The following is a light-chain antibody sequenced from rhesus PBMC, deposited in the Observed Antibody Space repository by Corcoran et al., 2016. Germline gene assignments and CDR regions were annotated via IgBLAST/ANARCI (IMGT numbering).Light chain of an antibody. Sequence: DIQMTQSPSSLSASVGDLVTVTCRASQGINKELSWYQQQPGKAPTLLIYAAANLQTGVSSRFSGSGSGTDYTLTISSLQSEDVATYYCLQDYATPYSFGQGTKVEIK. J-gene: IGKJ2*01. CDR2: AAA. V-gene: IGKV1-94*01. CDR3: LQDYATPYS. CDR1: QGINKE.